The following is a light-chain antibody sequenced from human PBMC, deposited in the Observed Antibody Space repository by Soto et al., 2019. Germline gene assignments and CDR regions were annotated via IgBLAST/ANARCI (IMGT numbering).Light chain of an antibody. Sequence: EIVLTQSPATLSLSPGERATLSCRASQIVSNYLAWYQQKPGQPPRLLLYDASNRATGIPPRFSGSGSGTDFTLTISSLEPEDFAVYYCQQRNGWPLTFGGGTKVEIK. CDR2: DAS. CDR3: QQRNGWPLT. J-gene: IGKJ4*01. V-gene: IGKV3-11*01. CDR1: QIVSNY.